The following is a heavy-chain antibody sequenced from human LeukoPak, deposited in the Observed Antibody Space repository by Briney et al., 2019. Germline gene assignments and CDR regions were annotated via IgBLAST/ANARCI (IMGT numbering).Heavy chain of an antibody. Sequence: GGSLRLSCAASGFTFSDYYMSWIRQAPGKGLEWVSYISSSGSTIYYADSVKGRFTISRDNAKNSLYLQMNSLRAEDTAVYYCAKEGEYSYVGLDAFDIWGQGTMVTVSS. V-gene: IGHV3-11*01. J-gene: IGHJ3*02. CDR2: ISSSGSTI. CDR1: GFTFSDYY. D-gene: IGHD5-18*01. CDR3: AKEGEYSYVGLDAFDI.